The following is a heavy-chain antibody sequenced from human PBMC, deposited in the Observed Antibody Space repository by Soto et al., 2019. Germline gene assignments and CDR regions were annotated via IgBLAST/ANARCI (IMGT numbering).Heavy chain of an antibody. V-gene: IGHV3-48*02. D-gene: IGHD3-3*01. J-gene: IGHJ4*02. CDR1: GFTFSSYS. CDR2: ISTTSSSI. CDR3: ARKGVAFDY. Sequence: LRLSCAASGFTFSSYSMNWVRQAPGKGLEWISYISTTSSSIYYADSVKGRFTISRDNAKNSLFLQMNSLRDEDTAVYYCARKGVAFDYWGQGTMVTVSS.